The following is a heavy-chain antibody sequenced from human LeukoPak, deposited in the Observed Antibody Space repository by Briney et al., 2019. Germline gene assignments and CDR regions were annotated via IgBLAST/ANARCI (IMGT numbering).Heavy chain of an antibody. V-gene: IGHV4-59*12. CDR1: GGSISSYY. CDR3: AREVTYYYDSSGYNWFDP. D-gene: IGHD3-22*01. J-gene: IGHJ5*02. CDR2: IYHSGST. Sequence: PSETLSLTCTVSGGSISSYYWSWIRQPPGKGLEWIGYIYHSGSTYYNPSLKSRVTISVDRSKNQFSLKLSSVTAADTAVYYCAREVTYYYDSSGYNWFDPWGQGTLVTVSS.